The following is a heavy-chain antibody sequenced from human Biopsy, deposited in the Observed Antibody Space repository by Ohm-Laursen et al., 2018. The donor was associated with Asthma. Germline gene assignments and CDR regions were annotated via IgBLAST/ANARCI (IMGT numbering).Heavy chain of an antibody. CDR2: ISFDGTTT. J-gene: IGHJ4*02. CDR3: LHGAEV. D-gene: IGHD4-17*01. CDR1: GFTFSRYW. V-gene: IGHV3-74*01. Sequence: SLRLSCSASGFTFSRYWMHWVRQAPGKGLVWVSRISFDGTTTTYADSVRGRFTISRDTAKNTLYLQMNSLRAEDTAVYYCLHGAEVGGQGILVSVSS.